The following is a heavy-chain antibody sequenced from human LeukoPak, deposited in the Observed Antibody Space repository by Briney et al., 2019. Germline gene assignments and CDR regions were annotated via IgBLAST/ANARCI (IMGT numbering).Heavy chain of an antibody. Sequence: ASVNVSCKASGYTFITYGLSWVRQAPGQGLEWMGWISAYNGNTNIAQKFQGRVTMTTDTSTSTVYMELRSLRSDDTAVYYCARTDSSGKSDYWGQGTLVTVSS. CDR2: ISAYNGNT. CDR3: ARTDSSGKSDY. V-gene: IGHV1-18*01. J-gene: IGHJ4*02. CDR1: GYTFITYG. D-gene: IGHD3-22*01.